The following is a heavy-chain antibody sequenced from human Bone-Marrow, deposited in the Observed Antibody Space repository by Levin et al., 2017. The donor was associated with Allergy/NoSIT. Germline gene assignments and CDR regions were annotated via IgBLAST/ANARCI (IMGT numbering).Heavy chain of an antibody. V-gene: IGHV3-21*01. CDR1: GFTFSGYS. J-gene: IGHJ6*02. CDR2: ISTSTSYI. CDR3: ARGSVVSSYDYFRYGMDV. Sequence: GGSLRLSCEASGFTFSGYSMNWVRQAPGKGLEWVSSISTSTSYIHYADSVKGRFTISRDNAKDSLYLQMDSLRAEDTALYYCARGSVVSSYDYFRYGMDVWGRGTTVTVSS. D-gene: IGHD2/OR15-2a*01.